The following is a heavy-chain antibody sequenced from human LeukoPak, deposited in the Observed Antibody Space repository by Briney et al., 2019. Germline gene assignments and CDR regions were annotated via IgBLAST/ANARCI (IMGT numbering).Heavy chain of an antibody. J-gene: IGHJ2*01. Sequence: EPSETLSLTCTVSGGSISSYYWSWIRQPAGKGLEWIGRIYTSGSTNYNPSLKSRVTMSVDTSKNQFSLKLSSVTAADTAVYYCARGRLEVGNGKNWYFDLWGRGTLVTVSS. CDR3: ARGRLEVGNGKNWYFDL. D-gene: IGHD1-1*01. V-gene: IGHV4-4*07. CDR2: IYTSGST. CDR1: GGSISSYY.